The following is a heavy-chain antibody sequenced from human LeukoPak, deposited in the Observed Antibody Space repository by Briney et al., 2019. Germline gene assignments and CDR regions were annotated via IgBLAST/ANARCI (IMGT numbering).Heavy chain of an antibody. CDR2: IYESGST. Sequence: SETLSLTCTVSGGSIRSSSYYWGWIRQPPGKGPEWIGSIYESGSTYYNPSLKSRVTISVDTSKNQFSLKLSSVAAADTAVYYCARQTGAAGTVDHWGQGTLVTVSS. CDR3: ARQTGAAGTVDH. J-gene: IGHJ4*02. V-gene: IGHV4-39*01. CDR1: GGSIRSSSYY. D-gene: IGHD6-19*01.